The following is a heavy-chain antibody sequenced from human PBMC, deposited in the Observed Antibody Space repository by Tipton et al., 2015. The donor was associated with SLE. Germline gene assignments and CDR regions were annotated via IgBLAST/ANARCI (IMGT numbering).Heavy chain of an antibody. CDR3: ARDSYSSSSGSYYYGMDV. Sequence: TLTLTCAVYGGTFSGYYWSWIRQPPGKGLEWIGEINHSGSTNYNTSLKSRVTISVDTSKNQFSLKLSSVTAADTAVYYCARDSYSSSSGSYYYGMDVWGQGTTVTVSS. J-gene: IGHJ6*02. CDR2: INHSGST. V-gene: IGHV4-34*01. CDR1: GGTFSGYY. D-gene: IGHD6-6*01.